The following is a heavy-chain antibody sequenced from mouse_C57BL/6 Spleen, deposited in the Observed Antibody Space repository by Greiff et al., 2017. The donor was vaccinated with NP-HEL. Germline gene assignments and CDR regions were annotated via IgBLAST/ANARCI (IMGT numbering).Heavy chain of an antibody. V-gene: IGHV1-15*01. CDR2: IDPETGGT. CDR3: TRCPYYGSSYDFDY. D-gene: IGHD1-1*01. CDR1: GYTFTDYE. J-gene: IGHJ2*01. Sequence: QVQLQQSGAELVRPGASVTLSCKASGYTFTDYEMHWVKQTPVHGLEWIGAIDPETGGTAYNQKFKGKAILTADKSSSTAYMELRSLTSEDSAVYYCTRCPYYGSSYDFDYWGQGTTLTVSS.